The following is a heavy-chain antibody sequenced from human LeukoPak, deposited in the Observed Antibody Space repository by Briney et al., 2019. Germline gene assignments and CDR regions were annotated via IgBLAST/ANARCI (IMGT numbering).Heavy chain of an antibody. CDR1: GFSVTDTGVG. D-gene: IGHD4-17*01. CDR3: AHREGPNGENYFDY. CDR2: IYWNDDK. V-gene: IGHV2-5*01. Sequence: SGPTLVKPTQTLTLTCAFSGFSVTDTGVGVGWIRQPPGKALEWLALIYWNDDKRYTPSLKSRLTITKDTSKNQVVLTMTNMDPVDSATYYCAHREGPNGENYFDYWGQGTPVTVSS. J-gene: IGHJ4*02.